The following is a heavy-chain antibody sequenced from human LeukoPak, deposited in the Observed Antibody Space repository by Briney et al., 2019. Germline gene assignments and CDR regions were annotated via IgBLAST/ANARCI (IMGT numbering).Heavy chain of an antibody. J-gene: IGHJ4*02. Sequence: HAGGSLRLSCAASGFTFSSYAMSWVRQAPGKGLEWVSAIRGSGGSTYYADSVKGRFTISRDNSKNTLYLQMNSLRDEDTAVYYCAKEGAYGANSPIDYWGQGTLVTVSS. D-gene: IGHD4-23*01. CDR2: IRGSGGST. CDR1: GFTFSSYA. CDR3: AKEGAYGANSPIDY. V-gene: IGHV3-23*01.